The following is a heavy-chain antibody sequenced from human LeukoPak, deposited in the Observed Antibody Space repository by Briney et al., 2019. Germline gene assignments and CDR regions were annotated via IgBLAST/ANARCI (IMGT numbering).Heavy chain of an antibody. CDR3: AKGWPRQVRD. CDR2: ISWNSGSI. D-gene: IGHD3-10*01. J-gene: IGHJ4*02. V-gene: IGHV3-9*01. Sequence: SGGSLRLSCAASGFTFDDYAMHWVRHAPGKGLEWVSGISWNSGSIGYADSVKGRFTISRDNAKNSLYLQMNSLRAEDTALYYCAKGWPRQVRDWGQGTLVTVSS. CDR1: GFTFDDYA.